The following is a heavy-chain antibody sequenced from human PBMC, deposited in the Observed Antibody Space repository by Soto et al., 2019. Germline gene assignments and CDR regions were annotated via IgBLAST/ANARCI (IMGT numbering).Heavy chain of an antibody. Sequence: PGESLKISCTGSGYSFTSYWIGWVRQMPGKGLEWMGIIYPGDSDTRYSPSFQGQVTISADKSISTAYLQWSSLKASDTAMYYCARPPTGITGTFYGMDVWGQGTTVTVSS. D-gene: IGHD1-20*01. V-gene: IGHV5-51*01. J-gene: IGHJ6*02. CDR3: ARPPTGITGTFYGMDV. CDR1: GYSFTSYW. CDR2: IYPGDSDT.